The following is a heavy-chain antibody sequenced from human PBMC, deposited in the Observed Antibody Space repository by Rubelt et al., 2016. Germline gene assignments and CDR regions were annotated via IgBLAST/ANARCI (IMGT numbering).Heavy chain of an antibody. V-gene: IGHV3-33*01. Sequence: RNYGMHWVRQAPGKGLEWVALIYYDGSNKYCADSVKGRFTISRDNSKNTLYLQMNSLRAEDTAVYYCAREVSFYGMDVWGQGTTVTASS. D-gene: IGHD3-16*02. CDR3: AREVSFYGMDV. J-gene: IGHJ6*02. CDR1: RNYG. CDR2: IYYDGSNK.